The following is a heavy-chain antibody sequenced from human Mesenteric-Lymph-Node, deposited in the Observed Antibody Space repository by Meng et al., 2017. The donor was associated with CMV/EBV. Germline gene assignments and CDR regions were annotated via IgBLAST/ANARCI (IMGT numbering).Heavy chain of an antibody. CDR3: ARVHYSYCSGGSCYYFDY. CDR2: IYYSGST. D-gene: IGHD2-15*01. CDR1: SISSGGYY. Sequence: SISSGGYYWSWIRQHPGKGLEWIGYIYYSGSTYYNPSLKSRVTISVDTSKNQFSLKLSSVTAADTAVYYCARVHYSYCSGGSCYYFDYWGQRTLVTVSS. J-gene: IGHJ4*02. V-gene: IGHV4-31*02.